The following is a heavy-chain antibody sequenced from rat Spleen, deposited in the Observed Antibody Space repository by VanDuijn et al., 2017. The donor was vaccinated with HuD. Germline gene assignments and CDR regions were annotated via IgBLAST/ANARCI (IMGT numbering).Heavy chain of an antibody. CDR3: ARGSAFFDY. CDR2: IWSHGGT. CDR1: GLSLTSNS. V-gene: IGHV2-47*01. J-gene: IGHJ2*01. D-gene: IGHD3-3*01. Sequence: QVQLKESGPGLVQPSQTLSLTCTVSGLSLTSNSVSWIRQPPGKGLEWMGVIWSHGGTDYNSAIKSRLTITRDTSKSQVFLKMNSLLTEDTAMYFCARGSAFFDYWGQGVMVTVSS.